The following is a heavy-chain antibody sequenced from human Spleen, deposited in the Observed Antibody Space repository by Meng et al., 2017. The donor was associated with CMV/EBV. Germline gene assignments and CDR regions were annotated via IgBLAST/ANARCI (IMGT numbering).Heavy chain of an antibody. V-gene: IGHV3-30*02. CDR3: AKEEVYCSSMSCLSYNYYGMDV. J-gene: IGHJ6*02. CDR2: IRYDGSDE. Sequence: GGSLRLSCAASGFIFSTSGMHWVRQAPGKGLEWVAFIRYDGSDEYYADSVKGRFTISRDSSKNTLYLQMDSLRPEDTAVYYCAKEEVYCSSMSCLSYNYYGMDVWGQGTTVTVSS. CDR1: GFIFSTSG. D-gene: IGHD2-2*01.